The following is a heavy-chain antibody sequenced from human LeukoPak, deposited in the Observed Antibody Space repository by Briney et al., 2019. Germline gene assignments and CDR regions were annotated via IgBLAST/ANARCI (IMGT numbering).Heavy chain of an antibody. D-gene: IGHD3-22*01. CDR2: ISGSGGST. Sequence: AGGSLRLSCAASGFTFSSYAMSWVRQAPGKGLEWVSAISGSGGSTYYADSVKGRFTISRDNSKNTLYLQMNSLRAEDTAVYYCARVKSDSSAYYATYYFDYWGQGTLVTVSS. J-gene: IGHJ4*02. V-gene: IGHV3-23*01. CDR1: GFTFSSYA. CDR3: ARVKSDSSAYYATYYFDY.